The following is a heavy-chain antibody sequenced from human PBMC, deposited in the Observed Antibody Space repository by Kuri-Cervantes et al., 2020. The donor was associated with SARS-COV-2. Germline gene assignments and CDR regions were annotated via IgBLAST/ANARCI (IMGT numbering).Heavy chain of an antibody. D-gene: IGHD3-10*01. Sequence: GESLKISCAASGFTFSDYYMSWIRQAPGKGLEWVSYISSSGSTIYYADSVKGRFTISRDNAKNSLYLQMNSLRAEDTAVYYCARAQNTYGSGSYVYLQLWGQGTLVTVSS. V-gene: IGHV3-11*04. CDR1: GFTFSDYY. J-gene: IGHJ1*01. CDR3: ARAQNTYGSGSYVYLQL. CDR2: ISSSGSTI.